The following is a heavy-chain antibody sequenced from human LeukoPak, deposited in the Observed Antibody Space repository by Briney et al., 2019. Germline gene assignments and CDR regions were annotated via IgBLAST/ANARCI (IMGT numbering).Heavy chain of an antibody. CDR1: GGSISSSNW. CDR2: IYHSGST. J-gene: IGHJ5*02. D-gene: IGHD5-24*01. V-gene: IGHV4-4*02. Sequence: PSGTLSLTCAVSGGSISSSNWWSWVRQPPGKGLEWIGEIYHSGSTNYNPSLKSRVTISVDTSKNQFSLKLSSVTAADTAVYYCARANGKRWLQFQNWFDPWGQGTLVTVSS. CDR3: ARANGKRWLQFQNWFDP.